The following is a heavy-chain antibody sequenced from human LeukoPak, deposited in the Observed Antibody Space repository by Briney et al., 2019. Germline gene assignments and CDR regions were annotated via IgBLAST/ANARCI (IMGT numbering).Heavy chain of an antibody. Sequence: PGGSLRLSCGASGFTFSNYDMHWVRQATGKGLEWVSAIDTAGNTFYPGSVRGRFTISRENAKNSLYLQMNNVRAGDTAVYYCGRTSKVTSVMDIWGQGTMVTVSS. CDR1: GFTFSNYD. J-gene: IGHJ3*02. D-gene: IGHD4-11*01. CDR3: GRTSKVTSVMDI. CDR2: IDTAGNT. V-gene: IGHV3-13*01.